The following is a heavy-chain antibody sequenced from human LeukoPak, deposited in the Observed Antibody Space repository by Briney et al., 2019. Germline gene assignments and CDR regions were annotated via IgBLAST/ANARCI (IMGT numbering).Heavy chain of an antibody. J-gene: IGHJ4*02. CDR2: INHSGST. V-gene: IGHV4-34*01. CDR1: GGSFSGYY. Sequence: PSETLSLTCAVYGGSFSGYYWSWIRQPPGKGLEWIGEINHSGSTNYNPSLKSRVTISVDTSKNQFSLKLSSVTAADTAVYYCARGGGKFWSGYSFDCWGQGTLVTVSS. CDR3: ARGGGKFWSGYSFDC. D-gene: IGHD3-3*01.